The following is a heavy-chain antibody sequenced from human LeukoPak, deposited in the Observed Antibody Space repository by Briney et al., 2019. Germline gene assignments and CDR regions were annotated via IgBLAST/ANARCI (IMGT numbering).Heavy chain of an antibody. CDR2: ISSSGSTT. CDR3: ARYFAS. Sequence: GGSLRLSCAASGFIFSNYSMNWVRQAPGKGLEWVSYISSSGSTTSYADSVKGRFTISRDNAKNSLFLLMNSLRDEDTAVYFCARYFASWGQGTLVTVSS. CDR1: GFIFSNYS. V-gene: IGHV3-48*02. J-gene: IGHJ4*02.